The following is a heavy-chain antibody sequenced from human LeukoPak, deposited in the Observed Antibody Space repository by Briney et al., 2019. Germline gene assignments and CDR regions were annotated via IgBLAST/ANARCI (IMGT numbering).Heavy chain of an antibody. CDR2: IRSKANSYAT. Sequence: GGSLRLSCAASGLTFSGSAMHWVRQASGKGLEWVGRIRSKANSYATAYAASVKGRFTISRDDSKNTAYLQMNSLKTEDTAVYYCTRQDPDPLYYDYVWGSYRYVGYFDYWGQGTLVTVSS. J-gene: IGHJ4*02. CDR1: GLTFSGSA. V-gene: IGHV3-73*01. CDR3: TRQDPDPLYYDYVWGSYRYVGYFDY. D-gene: IGHD3-16*02.